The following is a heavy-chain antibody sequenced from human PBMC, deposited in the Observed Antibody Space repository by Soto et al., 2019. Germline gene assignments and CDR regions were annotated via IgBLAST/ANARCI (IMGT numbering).Heavy chain of an antibody. CDR3: AKGDSSSWLFDAFDI. J-gene: IGHJ3*02. Sequence: GGSLRLSCAASGCTFSSYGMHWVRQAPGKGLEWVAVISYDGSNKYYADSVKGRFTISRDNSKNTLYLQMNSLRAEDTAVYYCAKGDSSSWLFDAFDIWGQGTMVTVSS. D-gene: IGHD6-13*01. CDR1: GCTFSSYG. CDR2: ISYDGSNK. V-gene: IGHV3-30*18.